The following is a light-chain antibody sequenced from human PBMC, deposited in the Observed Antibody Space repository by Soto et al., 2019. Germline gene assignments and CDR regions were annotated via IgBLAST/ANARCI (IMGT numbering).Light chain of an antibody. CDR1: QSISTW. J-gene: IGKJ1*01. V-gene: IGKV1-5*03. CDR2: KAS. CDR3: QQYISETWT. Sequence: DIQMTKSPSTLSASIGDSVTITCLASQSISTWLAWYQQRPGKAPKVLIYKASTLESGVPSRFSGSGSGTEFALTISSLQPDDLATYYCQQYISETWTFGEGTMAAIK.